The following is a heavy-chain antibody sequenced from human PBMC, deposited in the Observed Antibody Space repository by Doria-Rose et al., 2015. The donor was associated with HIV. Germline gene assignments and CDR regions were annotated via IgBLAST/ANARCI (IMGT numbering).Heavy chain of an antibody. J-gene: IGHJ4*02. CDR1: GVSLSSPGMG. V-gene: IGHV2-26*01. CDR3: ARIKSSRWYHKYYFDF. D-gene: IGHD6-13*01. CDR2: IFSDDER. Sequence: ITLKESGPVLVKPTETLTLTCTVSGVSLSSPGMGVSWIRQPPGKALEWLANIFSDDERSYNTAQKSRLTISRGTSKSQVVLTMTDMDPVDTATYYCARIKSSRWYHKYYFDFWGQGTLVIVS.